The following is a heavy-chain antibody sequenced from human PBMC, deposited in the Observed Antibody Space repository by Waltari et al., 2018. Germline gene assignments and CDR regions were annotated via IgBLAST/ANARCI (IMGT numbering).Heavy chain of an antibody. V-gene: IGHV3-30-3*01. Sequence: QVQLVESGGGVVQPGRSLRLSCAASGFTFSSYAMHWVRQAPGKGLEGVAVISYDGSNKYYADSVKGRFTISRDNSKNTLYLQMNSLRSEDTAVYYCASSEYQLLLDAFDIWGQGTMVTVSS. CDR3: ASSEYQLLLDAFDI. D-gene: IGHD2-2*01. J-gene: IGHJ3*02. CDR1: GFTFSSYA. CDR2: ISYDGSNK.